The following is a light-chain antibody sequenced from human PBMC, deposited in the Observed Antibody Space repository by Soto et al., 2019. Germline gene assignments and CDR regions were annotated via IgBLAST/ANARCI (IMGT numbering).Light chain of an antibody. CDR3: SSYTSRNTVV. CDR1: SSDIDGYDY. V-gene: IGLV2-14*01. CDR2: DVT. Sequence: QSVLTQPASVSGSPGQSITMSCTGASSDIDGYDYVSWYRHHPGEAPKLLIYDVTNRPSGVSNRFSASKSGNTASLTISGLQAEDEADYYCSSYTSRNTVVFGGGTKLTVL. J-gene: IGLJ2*01.